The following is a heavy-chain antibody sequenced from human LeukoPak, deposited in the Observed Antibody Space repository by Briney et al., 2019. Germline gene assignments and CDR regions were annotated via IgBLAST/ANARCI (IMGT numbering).Heavy chain of an antibody. CDR2: ISDSGGST. V-gene: IGHV3-23*01. CDR1: GFTFSSYV. J-gene: IGHJ4*02. D-gene: IGHD1-26*01. CDR3: AKDERDLLGGFDY. Sequence: PGGSLRLSCAASGFTFSSYVMNWVRQAPGKGLEWVSAISDSGGSTYYADSVKGRFTISRDNSNSTLYLQMNSLRAEDTAVYYCAKDERDLLGGFDYWGQGTLVTVSS.